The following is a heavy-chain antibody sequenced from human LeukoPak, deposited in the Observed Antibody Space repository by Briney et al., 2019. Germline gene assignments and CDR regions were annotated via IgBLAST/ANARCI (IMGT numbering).Heavy chain of an antibody. Sequence: ASVKVSCKASGYTFTSYGISWVRQAPGQGLEWMGWISAYNGNTNYAQKLQGRVTMTTDTSTSTAYMELRSLRSDDTAVYYCTVSERYYYYGMDVWGQGTTVTVSS. CDR1: GYTFTSYG. CDR3: TVSERYYYYGMDV. J-gene: IGHJ6*02. CDR2: ISAYNGNT. V-gene: IGHV1-18*01. D-gene: IGHD5/OR15-5a*01.